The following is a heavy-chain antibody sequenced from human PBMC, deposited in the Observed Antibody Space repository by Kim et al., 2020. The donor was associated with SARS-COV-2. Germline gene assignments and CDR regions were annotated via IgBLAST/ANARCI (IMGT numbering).Heavy chain of an antibody. Sequence: YSPSFQGQVTISADKSISTAYLQWSSLKASDTAMYYCARLSVRGRRGVNYWGQGTLVTVSS. CDR3: ARLSVRGRRGVNY. V-gene: IGHV5-51*01. J-gene: IGHJ4*02. D-gene: IGHD3-10*01.